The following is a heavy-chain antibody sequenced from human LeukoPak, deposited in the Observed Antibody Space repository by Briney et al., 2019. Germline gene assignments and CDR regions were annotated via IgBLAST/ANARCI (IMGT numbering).Heavy chain of an antibody. J-gene: IGHJ4*02. CDR2: IYYSGST. D-gene: IGHD2-2*01. V-gene: IGHV4-31*03. CDR3: ARVRVTGLHCSSTSCYGAFDY. CDR1: GGSISSGGYY. Sequence: PSETLSLTCTVSGGSISSGGYYWSWIRQHPGKGLEWIGYIYYSGSTYYNPSLKSRVTISVDTSKNQFSLKLSSVTAADTAVYYCARVRVTGLHCSSTSCYGAFDYWGQGTLVTVSS.